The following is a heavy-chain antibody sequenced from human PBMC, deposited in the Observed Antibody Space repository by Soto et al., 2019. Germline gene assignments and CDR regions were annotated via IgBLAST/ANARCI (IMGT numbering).Heavy chain of an antibody. CDR2: IYYSGST. Sequence: SETLSLTCAVSGGSISSYYWSWIRQPPGKGLEWIGYIYYSGSTNYNPSLKSRVTISVDTSKNQFSLKLSSVTAADTAVYYCARELRYFDWLLYNWFDPWGQGTLVTVSS. CDR3: ARELRYFDWLLYNWFDP. D-gene: IGHD3-9*01. CDR1: GGSISSYY. V-gene: IGHV4-59*01. J-gene: IGHJ5*02.